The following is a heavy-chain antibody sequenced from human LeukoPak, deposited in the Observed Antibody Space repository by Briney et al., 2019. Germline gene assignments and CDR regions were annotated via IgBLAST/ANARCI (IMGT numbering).Heavy chain of an antibody. CDR1: GYTFTGYY. V-gene: IGHV1-2*02. CDR3: ARVGSTYSSGLPDP. J-gene: IGHJ5*02. D-gene: IGHD6-19*01. Sequence: ASVKVSCKASGYTFTGYYMHWVRQAPGQGLEWMGWINPNSGGTNYAQKFQGRVTMTRDTSISTAYMELSRLRSGDTAVYYCARVGSTYSSGLPDPWGEGTLVTVSS. CDR2: INPNSGGT.